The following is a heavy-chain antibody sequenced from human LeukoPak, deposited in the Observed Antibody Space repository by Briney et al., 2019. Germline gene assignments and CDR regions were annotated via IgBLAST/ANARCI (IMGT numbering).Heavy chain of an antibody. Sequence: GGSLRLSCAASGFTFDGYAMHWVRQAPGKGLEWVSLISGDGGSTYYADSVKGRFTISRDNSKNSLYLQMNSLRTEDTALYYCAKIPQINYYDSSGLDGYWGQGTLVTVSS. V-gene: IGHV3-43*02. CDR3: AKIPQINYYDSSGLDGY. J-gene: IGHJ4*02. CDR1: GFTFDGYA. CDR2: ISGDGGST. D-gene: IGHD3-22*01.